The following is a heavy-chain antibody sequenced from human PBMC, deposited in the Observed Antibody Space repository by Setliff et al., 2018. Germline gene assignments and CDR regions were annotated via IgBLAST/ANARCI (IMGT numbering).Heavy chain of an antibody. J-gene: IGHJ3*02. CDR2: IYYSGST. V-gene: IGHV4-31*03. CDR1: GGSISSGGYY. D-gene: IGHD3-3*01. CDR3: ARGPRRDYDFWSGTGGAFDI. Sequence: SETLSLTCTVSGGSISSGGYYWSWIRQHPGKGLEWIGYIYYSGSTYYNPSLKSRVTIPVDTSKNQFSLKLSSVTAADTAVYYCARGPRRDYDFWSGTGGAFDIWGQGTMVTVSS.